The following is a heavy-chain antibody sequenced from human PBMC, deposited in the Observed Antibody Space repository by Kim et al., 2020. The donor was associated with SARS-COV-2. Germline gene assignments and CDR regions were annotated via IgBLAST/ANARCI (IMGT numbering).Heavy chain of an antibody. J-gene: IGHJ3*02. V-gene: IGHV4-59*13. CDR2: IYYSGST. CDR3: ARLRSHCSGGSCYDDAFDI. CDR1: GGSISSYY. D-gene: IGHD2-15*01. Sequence: SETLSLTCTVSGGSISSYYWSWIRQPPGKGLEWIGYIYYSGSTNYNPSLKSRVTKSVDTSKNQFSLKLSSVTAADTAVYYCARLRSHCSGGSCYDDAFDIWGQGTMVTVSS.